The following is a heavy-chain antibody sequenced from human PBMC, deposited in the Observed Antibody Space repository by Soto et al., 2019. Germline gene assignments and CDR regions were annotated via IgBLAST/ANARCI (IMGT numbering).Heavy chain of an antibody. CDR3: ARDLRSGGMDV. D-gene: IGHD1-26*01. V-gene: IGHV3-21*01. CDR2: ISSSSSYI. CDR1: GFTFSSYS. Sequence: GGSLRLSCAASGFTFSSYSMNWVRQAPGKGLEWVSSISSSSSYIYYADSVKGRFTISRDNAKSSLYLQMNSLRAEDTAVYYCARDLRSGGMDVWGQGTTVTVSS. J-gene: IGHJ6*02.